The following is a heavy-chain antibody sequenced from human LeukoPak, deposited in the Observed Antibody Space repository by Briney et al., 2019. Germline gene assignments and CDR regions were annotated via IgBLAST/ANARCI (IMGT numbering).Heavy chain of an antibody. D-gene: IGHD3-22*01. CDR3: AKGYYYDSSGYFDAFDI. CDR1: GFTFDDYA. J-gene: IGHJ3*02. CDR2: ISWNSGSI. V-gene: IGHV3-9*03. Sequence: GRSLRLSCAASGFTFDDYAMHWVRQAPGKGLEWVSGISWNSGSIGYADSVKGRFTISRDNAKNSLYRQMNSLRAEDMALYYCAKGYYYDSSGYFDAFDIWGQGTMVTVSS.